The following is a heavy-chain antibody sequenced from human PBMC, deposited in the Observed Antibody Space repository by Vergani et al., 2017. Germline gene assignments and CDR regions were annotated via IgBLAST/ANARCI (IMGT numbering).Heavy chain of an antibody. V-gene: IGHV3-21*01. CDR1: GFTFSSYS. CDR3: ARVGSGYYSSDY. J-gene: IGHJ4*02. CDR2: ISSSSSYI. Sequence: EVQLVESGGGLVKPGGSLRLFCAASGFTFSSYSMNWVRQAPGKGLEWVSSISSSSSYIYYADSVKGRFTISRDNAKNSLYLQMNSLRAEDTAVYYCARVGSGYYSSDYWGQGSLVTVSS. D-gene: IGHD3-22*01.